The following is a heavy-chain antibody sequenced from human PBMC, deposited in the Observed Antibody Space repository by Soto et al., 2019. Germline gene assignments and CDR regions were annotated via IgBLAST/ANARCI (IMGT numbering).Heavy chain of an antibody. CDR1: GGSISSYY. J-gene: IGHJ3*02. D-gene: IGHD3-22*01. CDR2: IYYSGST. V-gene: IGHV4-59*01. CDR3: ARESKTYYYDSSGPTVAFGI. Sequence: PSETLSLTCTVSGGSISSYYWSWIRQPPGKGLEWIGYIYYSGSTNYNPSLKSRVTISVDTSKNQFSLKLSSVTAADTAVYYCARESKTYYYDSSGPTVAFGIWGQGTMVT.